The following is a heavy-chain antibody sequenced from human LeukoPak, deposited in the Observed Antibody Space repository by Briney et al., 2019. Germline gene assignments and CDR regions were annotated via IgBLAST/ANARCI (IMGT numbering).Heavy chain of an antibody. D-gene: IGHD1-20*01. CDR1: GGSFSGYY. V-gene: IGHV4-34*01. J-gene: IGHJ3*02. CDR2: INHSGST. CDR3: ARRNWNDEIDAFDI. Sequence: SETLSLTCAVDGGSFSGYYWSWIRQPPGKGLEWIGEINHSGSTNYNPSLKSRVTISVDTSKNQFSLKLSSVTAADTAVYYCARRNWNDEIDAFDIWGQGTMVTVSS.